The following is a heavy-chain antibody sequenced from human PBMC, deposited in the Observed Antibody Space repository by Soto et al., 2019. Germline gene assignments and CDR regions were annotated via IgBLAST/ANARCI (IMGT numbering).Heavy chain of an antibody. V-gene: IGHV4-39*01. Sequence: SETLSLTCTVSGGSIRSSSYYWGWIRQPPGKGLEWIGSIYYSGSTYYNPSLKSRVTISVDTSKNQFSLKLSSVTAADTAVYYCARTPEYYDYIWGSYRYGGAFDIWGQGTMVTVSS. CDR2: IYYSGST. D-gene: IGHD3-16*02. CDR3: ARTPEYYDYIWGSYRYGGAFDI. J-gene: IGHJ3*02. CDR1: GGSIRSSSYY.